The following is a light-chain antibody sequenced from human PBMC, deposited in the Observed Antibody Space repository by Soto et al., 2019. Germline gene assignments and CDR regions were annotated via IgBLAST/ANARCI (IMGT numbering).Light chain of an antibody. CDR1: QSVSSSY. V-gene: IGKV3-20*01. CDR2: GGS. Sequence: EIVLTQSPGTLTLSPGERATLSCRASQSVSSSYLGWYQQKPGQAPRLLIYGGSSRATGIPDRFSGSGSGTDFTLTISRLEPEHFAVYYCQQYGSLPRTFGQGTTLEI. CDR3: QQYGSLPRT. J-gene: IGKJ2*01.